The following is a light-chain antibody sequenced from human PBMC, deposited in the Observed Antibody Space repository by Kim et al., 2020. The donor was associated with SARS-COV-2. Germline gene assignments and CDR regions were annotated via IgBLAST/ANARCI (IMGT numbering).Light chain of an antibody. J-gene: IGLJ3*02. CDR2: DVS. CDR3: CSYAGSYTV. Sequence: PGQSVTISCTGTSSYVDGYTYVSWYQQHPGKAPKLMIYDVSKRPSGVPDRFSGSKSGNTASLTISGLQAEDEADYYCCSYAGSYTVFGGGTQLTVL. CDR1: SSYVDGYTY. V-gene: IGLV2-11*01.